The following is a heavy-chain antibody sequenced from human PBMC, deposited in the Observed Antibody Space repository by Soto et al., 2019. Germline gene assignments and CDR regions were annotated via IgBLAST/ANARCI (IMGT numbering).Heavy chain of an antibody. V-gene: IGHV4-34*01. CDR2: ITHGGGT. CDR1: SGSFCGFC. Sequence: SETLSLTCAVYSGSFCGFCWRWFRQPPRKIVVITHGGGTNCNPSLKSRVTISVDTSKNQFSLKLSSVTAADTAVYYCATKGIAVAANGGFDYWGQGTLVTVSS. CDR3: ATKGIAVAANGGFDY. D-gene: IGHD6-19*01. J-gene: IGHJ4*02.